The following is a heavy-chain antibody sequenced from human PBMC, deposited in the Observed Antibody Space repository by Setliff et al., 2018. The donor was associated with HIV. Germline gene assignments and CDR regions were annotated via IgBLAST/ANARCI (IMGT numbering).Heavy chain of an antibody. J-gene: IGHJ6*03. CDR3: ARGPEDTFAHHYYYMDV. D-gene: IGHD5-18*01. CDR2: IWHDGTNK. V-gene: IGHV3-33*01. CDR1: GFTLNYYG. Sequence: GGSLRLSCTASGFTLNYYGMHWVRQAPGKGLEWVASIWHDGTNKHYADSVQGRFTISRDNSKNTLYLQMDSLGVEDTAVYSCARGPEDTFAHHYYYMDVWGKGTTVTVSS.